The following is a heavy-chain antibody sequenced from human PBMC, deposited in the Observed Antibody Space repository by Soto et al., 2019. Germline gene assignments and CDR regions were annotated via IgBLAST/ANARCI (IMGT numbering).Heavy chain of an antibody. CDR1: GGRFSSYV. Sequence: SVQVSLKSSGGRFSSYVINWVRQAPGQGLEWIGGTIPISAPANYARHFQGRVTITADPSTSTAYLELSKLRSEDTAVYYCAGAGYYYVGQWGQGTMFTVSS. CDR3: AGAGYYYVGQ. CDR2: TIPISAPA. D-gene: IGHD1-26*01. J-gene: IGHJ4*02. V-gene: IGHV1-69*13.